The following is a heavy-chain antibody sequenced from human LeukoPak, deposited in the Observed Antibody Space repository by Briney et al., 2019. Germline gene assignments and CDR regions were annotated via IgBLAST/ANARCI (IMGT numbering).Heavy chain of an antibody. V-gene: IGHV3-48*03. Sequence: GGSLRLSCTASGFTLSSYEMNWVRQAPGKGLEWISYISKSGGPIYYADSVQGRFTISRENAKNSLYLQMNSLRAADTAIYYCARVARDYYLWSDPIETFYFDSWGQGTLVTVSS. J-gene: IGHJ4*02. CDR2: ISKSGGPI. D-gene: IGHD3-3*01. CDR1: GFTLSSYE. CDR3: ARVARDYYLWSDPIETFYFDS.